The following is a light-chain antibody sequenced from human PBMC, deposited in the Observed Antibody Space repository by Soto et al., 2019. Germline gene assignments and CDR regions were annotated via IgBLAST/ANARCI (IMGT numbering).Light chain of an antibody. CDR1: QDSNNH. CDR2: EPS. Sequence: DIQMTQSPPSMSASVEDRVTITSRASQDSNNHLAWYQQNPGNVPKLLIYEPSTLQLGVPSRFSGSGSGTDFTLTISSLQPEDVATYYCQKYNGAPFTCDPGTKVDIK. V-gene: IGKV1-27*01. J-gene: IGKJ3*01. CDR3: QKYNGAPFT.